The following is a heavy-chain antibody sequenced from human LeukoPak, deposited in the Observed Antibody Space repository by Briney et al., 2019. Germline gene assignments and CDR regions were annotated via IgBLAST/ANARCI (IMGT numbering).Heavy chain of an antibody. Sequence: GGSLRLSCAASGFTSSTFYMSWVRQAPGKGLEWLSYISASGDYTLYAASVEGRFTISRDNANESVYLEMNNLRADDTAVYYCRSVPFGYGMDVWGQGTTVIVSS. CDR1: GFTSSTFY. J-gene: IGHJ6*02. D-gene: IGHD3-3*01. CDR3: RSVPFGYGMDV. CDR2: ISASGDYT. V-gene: IGHV3-11*03.